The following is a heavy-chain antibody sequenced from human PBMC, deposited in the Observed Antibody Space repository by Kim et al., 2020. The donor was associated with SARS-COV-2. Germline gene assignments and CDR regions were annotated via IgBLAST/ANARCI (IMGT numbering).Heavy chain of an antibody. J-gene: IGHJ5*02. V-gene: IGHV4-34*01. CDR1: GGSFSGYY. CDR2: INHSGST. Sequence: SETLSLTCAVYGGSFSGYYWSWIRQPPGKGLEWIGEINHSGSTNYNPSLKSRVTISVDTSKNQFSLKLSSVTAADTAVYYCARGGRITIFGVVLNWFDPWGQGTLVTVSS. D-gene: IGHD3-3*01. CDR3: ARGGRITIFGVVLNWFDP.